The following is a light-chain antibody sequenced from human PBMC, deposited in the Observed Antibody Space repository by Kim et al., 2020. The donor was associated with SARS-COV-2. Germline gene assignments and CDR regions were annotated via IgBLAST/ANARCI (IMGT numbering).Light chain of an antibody. CDR2: DAS. J-gene: IGKJ2*01. CDR3: LQTYSTPHT. Sequence: SASVGDRVTVTCRASQSISNHLNWYQQKPGKAPNLLIYDASTLRSGVPSRVSGSGSGTDFTLTLSSLQPEDFATYHCLQTYSTPHTFGQGTKLEIK. CDR1: QSISNH. V-gene: IGKV1-39*01.